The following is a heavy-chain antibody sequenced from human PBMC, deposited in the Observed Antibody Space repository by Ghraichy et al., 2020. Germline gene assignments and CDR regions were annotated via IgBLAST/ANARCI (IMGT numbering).Heavy chain of an antibody. CDR1: GYSFTSYW. V-gene: IGHV5-51*01. D-gene: IGHD3-22*01. CDR2: IYPGDSDT. J-gene: IGHJ4*02. CDR3: ARGLKHYYDSSGYYFDY. Sequence: ESLNISCKGSGYSFTSYWIGWVRQMPGKGLEWMGIIYPGDSDTRYSPSFQGQVTISADKSISTAYLQWSSLKASDTAMYYCARGLKHYYDSSGYYFDYWGQGTLVTVSS.